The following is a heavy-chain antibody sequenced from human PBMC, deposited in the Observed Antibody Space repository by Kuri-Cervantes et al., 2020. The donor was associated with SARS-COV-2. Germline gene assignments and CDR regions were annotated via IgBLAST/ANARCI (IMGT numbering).Heavy chain of an antibody. D-gene: IGHD4-11*01. CDR1: GGSISSSSYY. V-gene: IGHV4-39*07. Sequence: SETLSLTCTVSGGSISSSSYYWGWIRQPPGKGLEWIGSIYYSGSTYYNPSLKSRVTISVDTSKNQFSLKLSSVTAADTAVYYCARGSTVTRNYYYYYYMDVWGKGTTVTVSS. CDR3: ARGSTVTRNYYYYYYMDV. CDR2: IYYSGST. J-gene: IGHJ6*03.